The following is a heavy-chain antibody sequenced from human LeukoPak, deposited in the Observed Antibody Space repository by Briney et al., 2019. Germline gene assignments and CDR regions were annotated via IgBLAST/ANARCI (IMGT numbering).Heavy chain of an antibody. D-gene: IGHD3-22*01. CDR3: ARHSTMIVVAVDC. CDR2: IYYSGST. J-gene: IGHJ4*02. V-gene: IGHV4-39*01. Sequence: SGTLSLTCTVSGGSISSSGYYWGWIRQPPGKGLEWIGNIYYSGSTYYNLSLKSRVTISVDTSKNQFSLKLSSVTAADTAVYYCARHSTMIVVAVDCWGQGTLVTVSS. CDR1: GGSISSSGYY.